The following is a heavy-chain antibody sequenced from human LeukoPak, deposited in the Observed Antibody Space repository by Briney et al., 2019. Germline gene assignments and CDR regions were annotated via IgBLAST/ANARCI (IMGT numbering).Heavy chain of an antibody. D-gene: IGHD4-23*01. CDR2: MSPNSDNT. J-gene: IGHJ5*02. V-gene: IGHV1-8*02. Sequence: ASVNVSCKASGYTFTSYGISWVRQATGQGLEWVGWMSPNSDNTGYAQKFQGRVTMTRDTSIGTAYMELSSLTSEDTAVYYCARDFGGNSGWFDPWGQGTLVTVSS. CDR1: GYTFTSYG. CDR3: ARDFGGNSGWFDP.